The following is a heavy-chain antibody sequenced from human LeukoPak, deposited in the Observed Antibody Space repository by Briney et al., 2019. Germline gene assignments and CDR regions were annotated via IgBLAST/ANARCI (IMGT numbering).Heavy chain of an antibody. CDR3: ARGPPNYDFWSGSFSYYYYYMDV. CDR2: IYYSGST. Sequence: SETLSLTCTVSGGSISSYYWSWIRQPPGKGLEWIGYIYYSGSTNYNPSLKSRVTISVDTSKNQFSLKLSSVTAADTAVYYCARGPPNYDFWSGSFSYYYYYMDVWGKGTTVTVSS. J-gene: IGHJ6*03. CDR1: GGSISSYY. V-gene: IGHV4-59*01. D-gene: IGHD3-3*01.